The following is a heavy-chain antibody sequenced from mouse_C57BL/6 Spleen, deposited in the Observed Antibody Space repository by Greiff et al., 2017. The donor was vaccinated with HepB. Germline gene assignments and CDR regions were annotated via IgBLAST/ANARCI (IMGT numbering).Heavy chain of an antibody. CDR3: ASIYYDYDGFAY. CDR1: GYTFTDYN. CDR2: INPNNGGT. V-gene: IGHV1-22*01. D-gene: IGHD2-4*01. Sequence: EVQLQQSGPELVEPGASVKMSCKASGYTFTDYNMHWVKQSHGKSLEWIGYINPNNGGTSYNQKFKGKATLTVNKSSSTAYMELRSLTSEDSAVYYCASIYYDYDGFAYWGQGTLVTVSA. J-gene: IGHJ3*01.